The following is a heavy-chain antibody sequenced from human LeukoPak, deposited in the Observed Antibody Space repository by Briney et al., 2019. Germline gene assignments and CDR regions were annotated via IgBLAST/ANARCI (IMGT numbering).Heavy chain of an antibody. Sequence: ASVKVSCKASGYTFTSYAMRWVRQAPGQRLEWMGWINAGNGNTKYSQKFQGRVTITRDTSASTAYMELSSLRSEDTAVYYCARVHDYGDYVGELDYWGQGTLVTVSS. D-gene: IGHD4-17*01. V-gene: IGHV1-3*01. CDR2: INAGNGNT. J-gene: IGHJ4*02. CDR3: ARVHDYGDYVGELDY. CDR1: GYTFTSYA.